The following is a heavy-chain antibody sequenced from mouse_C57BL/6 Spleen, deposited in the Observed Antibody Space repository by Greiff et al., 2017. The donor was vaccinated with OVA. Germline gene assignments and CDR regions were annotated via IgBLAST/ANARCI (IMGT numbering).Heavy chain of an antibody. D-gene: IGHD2-1*01. CDR3: ARWGNYDEDYYAMDY. CDR2: ISSGSSTI. V-gene: IGHV5-17*01. Sequence: EVMLVESGGGLVKPGGSLKLSCAASGFTFSDYGMHWVRQAPEKGLEWVAYISSGSSTIYYADTVKGRFTISRDNAKNTLFLQMTSLRSEDTAMYYCARWGNYDEDYYAMDYWGQGTSVTVSS. CDR1: GFTFSDYG. J-gene: IGHJ4*01.